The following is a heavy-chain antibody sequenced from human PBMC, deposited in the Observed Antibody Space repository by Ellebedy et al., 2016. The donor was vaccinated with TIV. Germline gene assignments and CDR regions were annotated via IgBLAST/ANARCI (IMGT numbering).Heavy chain of an antibody. Sequence: GESLKISCAASGFTFNNYAMHWVRQAPGKGLEWVAVISYDGSDKYYADSVKGRFTISRDNAKNSLSLQMNSLRDEDTAVYYCARGPRFGESSFDYWGQGTLVTVSS. V-gene: IGHV3-30*04. CDR2: ISYDGSDK. CDR1: GFTFNNYA. D-gene: IGHD3-10*01. CDR3: ARGPRFGESSFDY. J-gene: IGHJ4*02.